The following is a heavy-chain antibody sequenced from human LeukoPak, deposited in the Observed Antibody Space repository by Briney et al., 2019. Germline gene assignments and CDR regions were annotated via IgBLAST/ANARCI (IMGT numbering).Heavy chain of an antibody. J-gene: IGHJ4*02. Sequence: GRSLRLSCAASGFTFSSYGMRWVRQAPGKGLEWVAVIWYDGSNKYYTDSVKGRFTISRDNSKNTLYLQMNSLRAEDTAVYYCAREYSWYSREIDYWGQGTLVTVSS. CDR3: AREYSWYSREIDY. CDR1: GFTFSSYG. D-gene: IGHD6-13*01. V-gene: IGHV3-33*01. CDR2: IWYDGSNK.